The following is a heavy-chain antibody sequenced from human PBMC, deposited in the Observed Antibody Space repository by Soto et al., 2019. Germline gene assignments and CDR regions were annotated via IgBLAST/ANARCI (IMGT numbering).Heavy chain of an antibody. Sequence: SETLSLTCTVSGYSIRNGYYWGWSRQPPGKGLEWIGTIYHCGSTYYNPSLKSRVTISVDESENHFSLKLSSVTAADTAVYYCARVGPYCGGDCYSPPPWGQGTLVTVSS. CDR2: IYHCGST. V-gene: IGHV4-38-2*02. CDR3: ARVGPYCGGDCYSPPP. D-gene: IGHD2-21*02. J-gene: IGHJ5*02. CDR1: GYSIRNGYY.